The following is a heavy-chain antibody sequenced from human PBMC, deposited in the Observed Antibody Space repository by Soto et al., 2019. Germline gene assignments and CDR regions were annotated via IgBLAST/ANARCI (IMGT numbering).Heavy chain of an antibody. Sequence: GGSLRLSCAASGFTFDDYAMHWVRQAPGKGLEWVSGISWNSGSIGYADTVKGRFTISRDNAKKSLYLQMNSLRAEDTALYYCSKGPPSYSSTPLPPPDFDYWGQGTLVTVSS. J-gene: IGHJ4*02. D-gene: IGHD6-13*01. CDR1: GFTFDDYA. V-gene: IGHV3-9*01. CDR3: SKGPPSYSSTPLPPPDFDY. CDR2: ISWNSGSI.